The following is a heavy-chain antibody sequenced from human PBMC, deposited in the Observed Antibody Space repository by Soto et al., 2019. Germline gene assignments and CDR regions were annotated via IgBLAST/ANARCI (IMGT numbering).Heavy chain of an antibody. Sequence: QVQLQESGPGLVKPSQTLSLTCTVSGGSISSGGYYWSWIRQHPGKGLEWIGYIAYRGSAYYSPSLKSRVTISVDTSKNQFSLKVNSVTAADTAVYYCARRMQNYCTMCVWGQGTTVTVSS. D-gene: IGHD2-15*01. CDR3: ARRMQNYCTMCV. CDR2: IAYRGSA. V-gene: IGHV4-31*03. CDR1: GGSISSGGYY. J-gene: IGHJ6*02.